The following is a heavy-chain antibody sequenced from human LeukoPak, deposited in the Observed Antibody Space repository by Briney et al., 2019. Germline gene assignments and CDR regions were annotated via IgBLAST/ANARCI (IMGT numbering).Heavy chain of an antibody. V-gene: IGHV3-21*01. D-gene: IGHD4-17*01. J-gene: IGHJ4*02. CDR2: ISSSTSYI. CDR3: ARDLHGDYAFDY. CDR1: GFTFITYS. Sequence: GGSLRLSCAASGFTFITYSMNWVRQAPGKGLEWVSSISSSTSYIYYADSVKGRFTISRDNAKNSLYLQMSSLRAEDTAVYYCARDLHGDYAFDYWGQGTLVTVSS.